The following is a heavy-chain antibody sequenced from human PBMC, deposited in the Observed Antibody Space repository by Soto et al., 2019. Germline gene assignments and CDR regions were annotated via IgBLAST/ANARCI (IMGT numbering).Heavy chain of an antibody. Sequence: SETLSLTCTVSGGSISSYYWSWIRQPPGKGLEWIGYIYYSGSTNYNPSLKSRVTISVDTSKNQFSLKLSSVTAADTAVYYCARGQWLVQDGCDYWGQGTLVTVSS. D-gene: IGHD6-19*01. CDR1: GGSISSYY. J-gene: IGHJ4*02. CDR2: IYYSGST. V-gene: IGHV4-59*01. CDR3: ARGQWLVQDGCDY.